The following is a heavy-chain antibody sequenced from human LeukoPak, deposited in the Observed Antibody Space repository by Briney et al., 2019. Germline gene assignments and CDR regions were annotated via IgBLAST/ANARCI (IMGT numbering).Heavy chain of an antibody. V-gene: IGHV4-34*12. J-gene: IGHJ1*01. D-gene: IGHD6-19*01. CDR2: IIHSGIT. CDR1: GGSFSDYY. CDR3: TLGEVAGDYFQH. Sequence: LETLSLTCAVSGGSFSDYYCCWVRQPPGKGLEWIGEIIHSGITNYNPSLKSRVTISQDTTKNQFSLKLSSVTAADTALYYCTLGEVAGDYFQHWGQGNLVTVSS.